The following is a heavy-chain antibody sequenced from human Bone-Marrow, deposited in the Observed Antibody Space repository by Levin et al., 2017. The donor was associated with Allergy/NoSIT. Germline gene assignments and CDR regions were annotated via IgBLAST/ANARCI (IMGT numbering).Heavy chain of an antibody. CDR3: ATDPGTGALDH. D-gene: IGHD7-27*01. V-gene: IGHV1-24*01. J-gene: IGHJ4*02. CDR2: LDPEDGEE. Sequence: ASVKVSCKVSGYTLTDIAVHWVRQAPGKGLEWMGRLDPEDGEELYAQKFQGRLTMTLDTSPDTAYLEVSGLKSEDTAVYYCATDPGTGALDHWGQGTLVTVSS. CDR1: GYTLTDIA.